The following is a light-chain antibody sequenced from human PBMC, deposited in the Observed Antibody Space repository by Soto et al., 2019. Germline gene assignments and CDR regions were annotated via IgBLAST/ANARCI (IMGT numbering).Light chain of an antibody. V-gene: IGKV3D-20*02. Sequence: NVLTQSPGTLSLCPGERATLSCRASQSVSSSYLAWYQQKPGQAPRLLIYDASNRANGIPARFTGSGSGTDFTLTISSLEPEDFAVYFCQQRAGWPPTFAGGAKVDI. CDR2: DAS. CDR1: QSVSSSY. J-gene: IGKJ4*01. CDR3: QQRAGWPPT.